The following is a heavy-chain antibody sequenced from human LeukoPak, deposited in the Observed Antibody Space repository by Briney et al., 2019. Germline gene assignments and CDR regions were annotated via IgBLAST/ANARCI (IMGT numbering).Heavy chain of an antibody. V-gene: IGHV3-66*01. Sequence: GWSLRLSFAASGFTDSSNYINGLRQAPWKGLEGVALIHGRTSAGYAHSVKCRFTISRDTSMNTVYLQMNSLRAEVTAVYYCARLNFVDDYWGQGTLVTVSS. CDR1: GFTDSSNY. CDR3: ARLNFVDDY. J-gene: IGHJ4*02. D-gene: IGHD3-16*02. CDR2: IHGRTSA.